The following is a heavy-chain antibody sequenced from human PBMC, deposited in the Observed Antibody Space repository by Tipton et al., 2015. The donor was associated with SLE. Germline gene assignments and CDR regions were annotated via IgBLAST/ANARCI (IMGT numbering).Heavy chain of an antibody. CDR2: INHSGST. V-gene: IGHV4-34*01. CDR3: ARASLGSVPLDY. D-gene: IGHD1-26*01. CDR1: GGSFSGYY. Sequence: TLSLTCAVYGGSFSGYYWSWIRQPPGKGLEWIGEINHSGSTNYNPSLKSRVTISVDTSKNQFSLKLSSVTAADTAVYYCARASLGSVPLDYWGQGTLVTVSS. J-gene: IGHJ4*02.